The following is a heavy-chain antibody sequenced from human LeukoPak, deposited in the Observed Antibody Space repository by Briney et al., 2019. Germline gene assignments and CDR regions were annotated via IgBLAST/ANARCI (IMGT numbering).Heavy chain of an antibody. D-gene: IGHD3-22*01. V-gene: IGHV3-66*01. J-gene: IGHJ4*02. CDR2: IYSGGST. CDR1: GFTVSSNY. CDR3: AREAYSSGYPGFDY. Sequence: GGSLRLSCAASGFTVSSNYMSWVRQAPGKGLEWVSVIYSGGSTYYADSVKGRFTISRDNSKNTLYLQMNSLRADDTAVYYCAREAYSSGYPGFDYWGQGTLVTVSS.